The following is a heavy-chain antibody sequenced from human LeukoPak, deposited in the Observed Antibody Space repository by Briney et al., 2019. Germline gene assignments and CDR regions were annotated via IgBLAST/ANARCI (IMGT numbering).Heavy chain of an antibody. J-gene: IGHJ3*02. CDR1: GFTFSNYE. CDR3: ARESTDDNFDI. CDR2: ISSSGTM. Sequence: GGSLRLSCAASGFTFSNYEMNWVRQTPGKGLEWISYISSSGTMYYSGSVTGRFTISRDNAKNALYLQMKSLRAEDTAVYYCARESTDDNFDIWGQGTTVTVSS. V-gene: IGHV3-48*03. D-gene: IGHD3-22*01.